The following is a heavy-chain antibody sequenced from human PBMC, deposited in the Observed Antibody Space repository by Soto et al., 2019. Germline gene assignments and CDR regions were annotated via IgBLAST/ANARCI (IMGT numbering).Heavy chain of an antibody. CDR1: GFTFSSYA. V-gene: IGHV3-23*01. D-gene: IGHD5-12*01. Sequence: PVGSLRLSCAASGFTFSSYAMSWVRQAPGQGLEWVSLISGSGGTTYYADSVKGRFTVSRDNSKNTLYLQVNSLRAEDTAVYYRAKDRPSRNSVYDFDADYWGQGTLVTVSS. CDR3: AKDRPSRNSVYDFDADY. J-gene: IGHJ4*02. CDR2: ISGSGGTT.